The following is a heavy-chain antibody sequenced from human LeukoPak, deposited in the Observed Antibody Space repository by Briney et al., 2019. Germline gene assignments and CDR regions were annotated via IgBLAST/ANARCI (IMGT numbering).Heavy chain of an antibody. CDR2: IYTSGST. CDR3: AGTTVTTVRSALHNWFDP. D-gene: IGHD4-11*01. V-gene: IGHV4-39*07. J-gene: IGHJ5*02. Sequence: SETLSLTCTVSGGSISSSSYYWGWIRQPPGKGLEWIGRIYTSGSTNYNPSLKSRVTMSVDTSKNQFSLKLSSVTAADTAVYYCAGTTVTTVRSALHNWFDPWGQGTLVTVSS. CDR1: GGSISSSSYY.